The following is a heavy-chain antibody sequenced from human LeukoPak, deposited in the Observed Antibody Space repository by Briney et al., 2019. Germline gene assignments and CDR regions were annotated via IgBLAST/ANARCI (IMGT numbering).Heavy chain of an antibody. CDR1: GGSISSSNYY. J-gene: IGHJ4*02. CDR2: IYYSGST. D-gene: IGHD6-13*01. Sequence: SETLSLTCTVSGGSISSSNYYWAWMRQPPGKGWEWIGSIYYSGSTYYNPSLKSRVTISVDTSKNQFSLKLSSVTAADTAVYYCARRGYSSTWYYFDYWGQGTLVTVSS. CDR3: ARRGYSSTWYYFDY. V-gene: IGHV4-39*01.